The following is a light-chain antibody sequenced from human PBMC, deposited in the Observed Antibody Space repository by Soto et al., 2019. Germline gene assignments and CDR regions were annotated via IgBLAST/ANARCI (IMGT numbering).Light chain of an antibody. CDR3: QQYDTWPPFT. Sequence: EIVMTQSPVTLAVSPGESATLSCRASQSVNRNLAWFQQRPGQAPRLLIYGASARATGIPARFSGSGSGTEFTLSISSLQSEDFVVYYCQQYDTWPPFTFGQGTKLEIK. CDR2: GAS. CDR1: QSVNRN. J-gene: IGKJ2*01. V-gene: IGKV3-15*01.